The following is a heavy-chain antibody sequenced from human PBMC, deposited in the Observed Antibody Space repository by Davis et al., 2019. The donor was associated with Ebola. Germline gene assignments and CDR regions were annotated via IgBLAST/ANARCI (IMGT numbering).Heavy chain of an antibody. J-gene: IGHJ5*02. CDR2: INSDGSTR. CDR3: TRDRGRGFDP. Sequence: GESLKISCAASGFTFSNYWMHWVRQAPGEGLVWVSGINSDGSTRTYADYAKGRITISRDNAENTLYLEINSLRTDDTAVYYCTRDRGRGFDPWGQGTLVTVSS. CDR1: GFTFSNYW. V-gene: IGHV3-74*01.